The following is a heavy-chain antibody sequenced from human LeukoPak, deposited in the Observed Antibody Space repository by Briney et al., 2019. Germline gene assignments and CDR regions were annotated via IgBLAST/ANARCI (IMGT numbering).Heavy chain of an antibody. CDR1: GFTFRDYD. J-gene: IGHJ4*02. CDR3: AKRSTTSFLDY. V-gene: IGHV3-23*01. D-gene: IGHD2-2*01. CDR2: ISSSGGST. Sequence: GGSLRLSCAASGFTFRDYDMSWVRQAPGKGLEWVSVISSSGGSTYYADSVKGRFTISRDNSKNTLYLQMNSLRAEDTAVYYCAKRSTTSFLDYWGQGTLVTVSS.